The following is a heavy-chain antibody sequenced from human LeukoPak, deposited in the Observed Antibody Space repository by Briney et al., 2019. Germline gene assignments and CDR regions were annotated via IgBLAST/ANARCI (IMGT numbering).Heavy chain of an antibody. Sequence: ASVKVSCKASGYTFTSYGISWVRQAPGQGLEWMGWISAYNGNTNYAQKLQGRVTMTTDTSTSTDYMELRSLSSDDTAVYYCARDLVNRDCSSTWGQGTLVTVSS. J-gene: IGHJ5*02. CDR1: GYTFTSYG. V-gene: IGHV1-18*01. CDR3: ARDLVNRDCSST. D-gene: IGHD2-2*01. CDR2: ISAYNGNT.